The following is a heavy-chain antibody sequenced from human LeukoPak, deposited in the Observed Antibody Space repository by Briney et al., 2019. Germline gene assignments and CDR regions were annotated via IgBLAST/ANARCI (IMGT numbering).Heavy chain of an antibody. V-gene: IGHV3-30-3*01. J-gene: IGHJ4*02. CDR1: GFTFSSYA. CDR3: ARVGGSSSWYEY. D-gene: IGHD6-13*01. CDR2: ISYDGNNK. Sequence: GGSLRLSCAASGFTFSSYAMHWVRQAPGKGLEWVAVISYDGNNKYYADSVKGRFTISRDSSKNTLYLLMNSLRAEDTAVYYCARVGGSSSWYEYWGQGTLVTVSS.